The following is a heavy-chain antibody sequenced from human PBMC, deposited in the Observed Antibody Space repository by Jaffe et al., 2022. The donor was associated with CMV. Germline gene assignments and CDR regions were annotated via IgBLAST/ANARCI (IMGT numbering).Heavy chain of an antibody. Sequence: EVHLVESGGGLVQPGGSLRLSCAASGFTFRSFWMSWVRQAPGKGLEWVANIKQDGSEKYYVDSVKGRFTISRDNAKNSLYLQMSSLRVEDTAVYYCARVSDSSSWRTFDDWGQGTLLTVSS. CDR2: IKQDGSEK. V-gene: IGHV3-7*01. CDR3: ARVSDSSSWRTFDD. J-gene: IGHJ4*02. CDR1: GFTFRSFW. D-gene: IGHD6-13*01.